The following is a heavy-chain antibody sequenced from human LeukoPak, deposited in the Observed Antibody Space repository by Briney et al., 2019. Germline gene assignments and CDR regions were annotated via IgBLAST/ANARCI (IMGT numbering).Heavy chain of an antibody. V-gene: IGHV4-59*01. Sequence: SSETLSLTCTVSGASISTYYWSWIRQPPGKGLEWIGYISDSGSTKYNPSLKSRVTISVDTSTSQCSLRLTSVTAADTAVYYCARVPGSGWYYYYMDVWGKGTTVTVSS. CDR3: ARVPGSGWYYYYMDV. D-gene: IGHD6-19*01. J-gene: IGHJ6*03. CDR2: ISDSGST. CDR1: GASISTYY.